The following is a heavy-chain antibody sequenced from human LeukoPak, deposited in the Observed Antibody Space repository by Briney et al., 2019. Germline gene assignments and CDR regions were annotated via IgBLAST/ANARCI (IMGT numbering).Heavy chain of an antibody. CDR1: GGSISSGGYS. V-gene: IGHV4-30-2*01. Sequence: NPSETLSLTCAVSGGSISSGGYSWSWLRQPPGQGLEWIGYIYHSGSTYYNPSLKSRVTISVDRSKNQFSLKLSSVTAADTAVYYCASSYSNPYYFDYWGQGTLVTVSS. J-gene: IGHJ4*02. CDR3: ASSYSNPYYFDY. D-gene: IGHD4-11*01. CDR2: IYHSGST.